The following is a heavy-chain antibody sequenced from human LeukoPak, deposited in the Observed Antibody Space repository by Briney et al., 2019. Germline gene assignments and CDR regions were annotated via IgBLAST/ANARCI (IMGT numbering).Heavy chain of an antibody. D-gene: IGHD3-22*01. CDR1: GFTFSSYA. Sequence: PGGSLRLSCAASGFTFSSYAMSWVRQAPGKGLEWVSAISGSGGSTYYADSVKGRFTISRDNSKNTLYLQMNSLRAEDTAVYYCAKDNNYYDSSGYCYSGFYFDYWGQGTLVTVSS. CDR3: AKDNNYYDSSGYCYSGFYFDY. J-gene: IGHJ4*02. CDR2: ISGSGGST. V-gene: IGHV3-23*01.